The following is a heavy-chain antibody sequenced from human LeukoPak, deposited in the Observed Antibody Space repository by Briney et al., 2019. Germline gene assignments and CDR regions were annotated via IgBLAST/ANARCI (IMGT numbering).Heavy chain of an antibody. Sequence: ASVKVSCKASGYRFTSFGISWVRQAPGEGLEWMGWISPYYRNTTFAQKFQGRVLLTTDTSTSVAYMELRSLRSDDTAMYYCVRDRGYTYVDSGPFDLWGRGTLVTVSS. CDR2: ISPYYRNT. CDR1: GYRFTSFG. D-gene: IGHD5-18*01. V-gene: IGHV1-18*01. J-gene: IGHJ3*01. CDR3: VRDRGYTYVDSGPFDL.